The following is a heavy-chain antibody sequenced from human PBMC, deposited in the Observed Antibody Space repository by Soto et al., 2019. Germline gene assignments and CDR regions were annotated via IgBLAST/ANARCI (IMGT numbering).Heavy chain of an antibody. CDR2: IYYSGST. CDR3: AREIAAAGRGPFDP. V-gene: IGHV4-59*01. D-gene: IGHD6-13*01. J-gene: IGHJ5*02. CDR1: GDSITSYY. Sequence: PSGTLSLTCTVPGDSITSYYWSWVLEPPGKGLEWIGYIYYSGSTNYNPSLKSRVTISVDTSKNQFSLKLSSVTAADTAVYYCAREIAAAGRGPFDPWGQGTLVTVSS.